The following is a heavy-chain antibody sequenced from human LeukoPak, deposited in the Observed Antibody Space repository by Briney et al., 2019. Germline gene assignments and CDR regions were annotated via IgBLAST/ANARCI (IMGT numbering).Heavy chain of an antibody. J-gene: IGHJ4*02. Sequence: SVKVSCKASGGTFSSYAISWVRQAPGQGLEWMGGIIPIFGTANYAQKFQGRVTITTDESTSTAYMELSSLRSEDTAVYYCPNSARDTAMVTGVSDYWGQGTLVTVSS. D-gene: IGHD5-18*01. CDR1: GGTFSSYA. CDR3: PNSARDTAMVTGVSDY. CDR2: IIPIFGTA. V-gene: IGHV1-69*05.